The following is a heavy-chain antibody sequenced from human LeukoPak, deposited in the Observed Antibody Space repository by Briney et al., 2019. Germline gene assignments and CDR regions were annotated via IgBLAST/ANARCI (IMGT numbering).Heavy chain of an antibody. CDR3: AKVPTTVTIKATDY. V-gene: IGHV3-23*01. Sequence: GRFTIARDNSKNTLYLQMNSLRAEDTAVYYCAKVPTTVTIKATDYWGQGTLVTVSS. D-gene: IGHD4-17*01. J-gene: IGHJ4*02.